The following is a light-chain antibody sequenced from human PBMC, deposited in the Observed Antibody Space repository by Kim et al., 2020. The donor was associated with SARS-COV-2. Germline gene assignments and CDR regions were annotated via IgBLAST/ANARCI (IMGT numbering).Light chain of an antibody. CDR1: QSIDNW. J-gene: IGKJ2*03. V-gene: IGKV1-5*03. CDR3: QQYDIYPYS. CDR2: KAS. Sequence: DIQMTQSPSTPSASVGDRVTISCRASQSIDNWLDWYQHKPGKAPKLLIYKASNLEYGVPSRFSGSGSGTDFTLTISSLQPEDFATYYCQQYDIYPYSFGQGTKLEI.